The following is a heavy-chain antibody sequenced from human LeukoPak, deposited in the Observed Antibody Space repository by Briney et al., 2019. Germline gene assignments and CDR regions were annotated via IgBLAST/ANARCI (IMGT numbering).Heavy chain of an antibody. CDR2: IRYDGSNK. CDR1: GFTFSSYG. J-gene: IGHJ4*02. Sequence: GGSLRLSCAASGFTFSSYGMHWVRQAPGKGLEWVAFIRYDGSNKYYADSVKGRFTISRDNSKNTLYLQMNSLRAEDTAVYYCARDRLDGYAFDYWGQGTLVTVSS. D-gene: IGHD5-24*01. CDR3: ARDRLDGYAFDY. V-gene: IGHV3-30*02.